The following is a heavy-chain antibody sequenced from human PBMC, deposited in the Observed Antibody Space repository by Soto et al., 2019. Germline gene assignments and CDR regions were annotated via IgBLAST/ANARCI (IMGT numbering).Heavy chain of an antibody. Sequence: SETLSLTCTVSGGSISSGDYYWSWIRQPPGKGLEWIGYIYYSGSTYYNPSLKSRVTISVDTSKNQFSLKLSSVTAADTAVYYCARALGVLLWFGELFEYYFDYWGQGTLVTVSS. CDR1: GGSISSGDYY. CDR3: ARALGVLLWFGELFEYYFDY. D-gene: IGHD3-10*01. CDR2: IYYSGST. J-gene: IGHJ4*02. V-gene: IGHV4-30-4*01.